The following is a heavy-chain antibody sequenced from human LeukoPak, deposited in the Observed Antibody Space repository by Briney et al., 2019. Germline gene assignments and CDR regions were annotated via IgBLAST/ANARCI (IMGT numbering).Heavy chain of an antibody. Sequence: GASVKVSCEASGYTFTGYYIHWVRQAPGQGLEWMGWINPNSGGTNYAQNFQGRVAMTRDTSITTAYMELSRLTSDDTAVYYCARGYVQQLKFDSWGQGTLVSVSS. J-gene: IGHJ5*01. CDR3: ARGYVQQLKFDS. CDR2: INPNSGGT. V-gene: IGHV1-2*02. D-gene: IGHD4-11*01. CDR1: GYTFTGYY.